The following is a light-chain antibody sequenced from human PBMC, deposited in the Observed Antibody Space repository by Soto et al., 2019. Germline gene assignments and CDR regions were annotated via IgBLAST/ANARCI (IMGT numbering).Light chain of an antibody. CDR2: EVS. CDR1: GSDVGGYNY. J-gene: IGLJ1*01. V-gene: IGLV2-14*01. CDR3: SSYTSSSTYV. Sequence: QSVLTQPASVSGSPGQSITISCTGTGSDVGGYNYVSWYQQHPRKAPKLMIYEVSNRPSGVSNRFSGSKSGNTASLTISGLQAEDEADYYCSSYTSSSTYVFGTGTKVTVL.